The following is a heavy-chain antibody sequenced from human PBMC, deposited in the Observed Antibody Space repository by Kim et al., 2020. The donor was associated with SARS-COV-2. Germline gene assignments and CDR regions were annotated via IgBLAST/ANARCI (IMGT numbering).Heavy chain of an antibody. D-gene: IGHD3-3*01. V-gene: IGHV4-59*01. Sequence: SETLSLTCTVSGGSISNYYWIWIRQPPGEGLEWIGYISFTGSTDYNPSLKSRVTMSVDTSKNQFSLNLSSVTAADTAVYFCARRAGALSGVPYDAFDFWGRGTMVTVSS. CDR3: ARRAGALSGVPYDAFDF. CDR2: ISFTGST. J-gene: IGHJ3*01. CDR1: GGSISNYY.